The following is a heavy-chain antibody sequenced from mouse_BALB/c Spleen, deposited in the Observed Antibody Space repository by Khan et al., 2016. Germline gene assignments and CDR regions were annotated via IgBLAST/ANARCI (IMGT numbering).Heavy chain of an antibody. CDR2: ISYSGST. Sequence: EVQLQESGPGLVKPSQSLSLTCTVTGYSITSDYAWNWIRQFPGNKLEWMGYISYSGSTSYNPSLKSRISITRDTSKNQFFLQLNAVTTEDSATDYCAGDYYGSSYFDYWGQGTTLTVSS. V-gene: IGHV3-2*02. CDR3: AGDYYGSSYFDY. D-gene: IGHD1-1*01. CDR1: GYSITSDYA. J-gene: IGHJ2*01.